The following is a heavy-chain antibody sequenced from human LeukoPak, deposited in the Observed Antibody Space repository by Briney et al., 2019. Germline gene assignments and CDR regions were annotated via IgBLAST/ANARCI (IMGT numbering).Heavy chain of an antibody. J-gene: IGHJ2*01. CDR3: ARYATTVTTGYFDF. CDR1: GGSISSSSYY. Sequence: SETLSLTCTVSGGSISSSSYYWGWIRQPPGKGLEWIGYIYYSGSTNYNPSLKSRVTISVDTSKNQFSLKLSSVTAADTAVYYCARYATTVTTGYFDFWGRGTLVTVSS. V-gene: IGHV4-61*05. CDR2: IYYSGST. D-gene: IGHD4-17*01.